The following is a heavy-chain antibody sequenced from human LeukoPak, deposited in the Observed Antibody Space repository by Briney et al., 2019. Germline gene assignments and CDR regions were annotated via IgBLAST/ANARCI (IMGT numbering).Heavy chain of an antibody. CDR1: GGSFSGYY. CDR2: INHSGST. Sequence: SETLSLTCAVYGGSFSGYYWSWIRQPPGKGLEWIGEINHSGSTNYNPSLKSRVTISVDTTKNQFSLKLSSVTAADTAVYYCARGKYYFDYWGQGTLVTVSS. V-gene: IGHV4-34*01. J-gene: IGHJ4*02. CDR3: ARGKYYFDY.